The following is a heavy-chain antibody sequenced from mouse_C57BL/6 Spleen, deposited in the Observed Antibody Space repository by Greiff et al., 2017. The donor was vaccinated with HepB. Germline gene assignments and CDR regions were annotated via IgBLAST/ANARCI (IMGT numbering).Heavy chain of an antibody. CDR2: INPSNGGT. V-gene: IGHV1-53*01. D-gene: IGHD1-1*01. J-gene: IGHJ4*01. CDR3: ARWDYGSGDAMDY. CDR1: GYTFTSYW. Sequence: QVQLQQSGTELVKPGASVKLSCKASGYTFTSYWMHWVKQRPGQGLEWIGNINPSNGGTNYNEKFKSKATLTVDKSSSTAYMQLSSLTSEDSAVYYCARWDYGSGDAMDYWGQGTSVTVSS.